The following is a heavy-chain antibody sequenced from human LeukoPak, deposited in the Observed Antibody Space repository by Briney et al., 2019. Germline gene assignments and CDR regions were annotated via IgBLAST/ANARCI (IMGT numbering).Heavy chain of an antibody. Sequence: SETLSLTCTVSGGSISSTGYYWGWVRQPPGKGLEWIGSIYSGESTYYSPSLTGRVTISADTSKNQFSLKLSSVTAADTAVYYCALAGDFDYWGRGTPVTVSS. V-gene: IGHV4-39*07. CDR3: ALAGDFDY. D-gene: IGHD7-27*01. CDR1: GGSISSTGYY. CDR2: IYSGEST. J-gene: IGHJ4*02.